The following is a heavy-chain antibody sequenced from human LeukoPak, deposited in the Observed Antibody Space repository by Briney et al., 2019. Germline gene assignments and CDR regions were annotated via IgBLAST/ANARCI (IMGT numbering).Heavy chain of an antibody. CDR1: GFXVSSNY. J-gene: IGHJ6*02. V-gene: IGHV3-53*01. CDR3: ARGAYYYYGMDV. CDR2: IHSGGST. Sequence: GGSLRLSCAASGFXVSSNYISWVRQAPGKGLEWVSVIHSGGSTYYADSVKGRFTISRDNSKNTLYLQMNSLRAEDTAVYYCARGAYYYYGMDVWGQGTTVTVSS.